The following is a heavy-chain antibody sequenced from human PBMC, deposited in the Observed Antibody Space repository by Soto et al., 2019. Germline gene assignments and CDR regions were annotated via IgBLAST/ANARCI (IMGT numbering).Heavy chain of an antibody. Sequence: SETLSLTCTVSGGSISSYYWSWSRQPPGKGLERIGYMYYSGSTNYNPSLKSRVTISVDTSKNQFSLKLSSVAAADTAVYYCGGKNYDSSGYFDYWGQGTLVTVSS. CDR2: MYYSGST. J-gene: IGHJ4*02. CDR3: GGKNYDSSGYFDY. D-gene: IGHD3-22*01. V-gene: IGHV4-59*01. CDR1: GGSISSYY.